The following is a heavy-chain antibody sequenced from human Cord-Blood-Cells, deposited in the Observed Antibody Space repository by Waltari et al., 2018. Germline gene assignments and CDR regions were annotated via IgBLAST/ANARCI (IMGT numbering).Heavy chain of an antibody. V-gene: IGHV3-30*04. CDR1: GTTFSRHA. CDR2: ISYDGSNK. CDR3: ARDPIAAAGDY. Sequence: QVQLVESGGGGVQSGRSLRLSWGAHGTTFSRHALHRVRRAPGKGLEWVAVISYDGSNKYYADSVKGRFTISRDNSNNTLYLQMNSLRAEDTAVYYCARDPIAAAGDYWGQGTLVTVSS. J-gene: IGHJ4*02. D-gene: IGHD6-13*01.